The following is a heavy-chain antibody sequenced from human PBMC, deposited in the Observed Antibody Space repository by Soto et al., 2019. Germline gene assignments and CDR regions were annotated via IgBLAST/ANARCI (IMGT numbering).Heavy chain of an antibody. CDR3: ARDRSSSWFCLDY. V-gene: IGHV3-33*01. J-gene: IGHJ4*02. D-gene: IGHD6-13*01. Sequence: PGGSMRLSCAASGVTFSSYGMHWVRQAPGKGLEWVAVIWYDGSNKYYADSVKGRFTISRDNSKNTLYLQMNSLRAEDTAVYYCARDRSSSWFCLDYWGQGTLVTVSS. CDR2: IWYDGSNK. CDR1: GVTFSSYG.